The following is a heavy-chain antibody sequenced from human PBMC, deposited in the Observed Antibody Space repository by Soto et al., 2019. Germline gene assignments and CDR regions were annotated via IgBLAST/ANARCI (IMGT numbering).Heavy chain of an antibody. Sequence: GSLRLSCAASGFTFSNYGMHWVRQAPGKGLEWVAIIWHDGNNKYYADSVRGRFIISRDNSKNRLYLQMNSLRAEDTAVYYCARDIAGDSDSYGLDVWGQGPPVTVSS. CDR1: GFTFSNYG. J-gene: IGHJ6*02. CDR2: IWHDGNNK. D-gene: IGHD1-26*01. CDR3: ARDIAGDSDSYGLDV. V-gene: IGHV3-33*01.